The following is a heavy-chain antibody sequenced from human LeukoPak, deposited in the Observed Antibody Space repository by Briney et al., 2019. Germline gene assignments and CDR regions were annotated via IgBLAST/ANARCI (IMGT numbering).Heavy chain of an antibody. CDR1: GGSINSGGYY. CDR3: ARDRGSGSYYNGYWYFDL. Sequence: SETLSLTCTVSGGSINSGGYYWSWIRQHPGKGLEWIGYIYYSGSTYYNPSLKSRVTISVDTSKNQFSLKLSSVTAADTAVYYCARDRGSGSYYNGYWYFDLWGRGTLVTVSS. CDR2: IYYSGST. J-gene: IGHJ2*01. V-gene: IGHV4-31*03. D-gene: IGHD3-10*01.